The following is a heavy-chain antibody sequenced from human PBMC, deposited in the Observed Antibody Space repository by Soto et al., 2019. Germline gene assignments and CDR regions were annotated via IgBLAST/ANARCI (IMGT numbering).Heavy chain of an antibody. V-gene: IGHV3-33*01. D-gene: IGHD3-10*01. CDR3: ARDIYYGSGKYYFDY. CDR2: IWYDGSNK. CDR1: GFTFSSDG. J-gene: IGHJ4*02. Sequence: QVQLVESGGGVVQPGRSLRLSCAASGFTFSSDGMHWVRQAPGKGLEWVAVIWYDGSNKYYADSVKGRFTISRDNSKNTLYLQMNSLRAEDTAVYYCARDIYYGSGKYYFDYWGQGTLVIVSS.